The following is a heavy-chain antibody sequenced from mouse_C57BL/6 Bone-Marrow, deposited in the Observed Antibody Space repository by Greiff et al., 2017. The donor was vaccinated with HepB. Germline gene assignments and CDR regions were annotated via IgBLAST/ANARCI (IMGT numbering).Heavy chain of an antibody. Sequence: QVQLQQPGAELVKPGASVKLSCKASGYTFTSYWMHWVKQRPGQGLEWIGMIHPNSGSTNYNEKFKSKATLTVDKSSSTAYMQLSSLTSEDSAFYYCTRRGIYDYALYYWGQGTTLTVSS. CDR3: TRRGIYDYALYY. CDR2: IHPNSGST. D-gene: IGHD2-4*01. J-gene: IGHJ2*01. V-gene: IGHV1-64*01. CDR1: GYTFTSYW.